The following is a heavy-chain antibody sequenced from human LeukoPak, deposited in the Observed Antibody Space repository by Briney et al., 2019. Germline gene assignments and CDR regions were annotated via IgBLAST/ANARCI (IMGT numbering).Heavy chain of an antibody. CDR3: ARTSDGNWFDP. D-gene: IGHD1-26*01. CDR1: GFTFDDYG. V-gene: IGHV3-20*04. J-gene: IGHJ5*02. CDR2: INWNGGST. Sequence: GGSLRLSCAASGFTFDDYGMSWVRQGQAQGLGWVSGINWNGGSTGYADSVKGRFTIFRDNAKNSLYLEMDSLRVEDTALYYCARTSDGNWFDPWGQGTLVTVSS.